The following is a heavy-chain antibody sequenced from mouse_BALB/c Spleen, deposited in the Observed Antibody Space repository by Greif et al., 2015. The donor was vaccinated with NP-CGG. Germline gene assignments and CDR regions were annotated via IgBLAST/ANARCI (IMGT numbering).Heavy chain of an antibody. Sequence: QVQLQQSGAELAKPRASVKMSCKASGYTFTSYWMHWVKQRPGQGLEWIGYINPSTGYTEYNQKFKDKATLTADKSSSTAYMQLSSLTSEDSAVYYCARYYFDYWGQGTTLTVSS. CDR2: INPSTGYT. J-gene: IGHJ2*01. CDR1: GYTFTSYW. CDR3: ARYYFDY. V-gene: IGHV1-7*01.